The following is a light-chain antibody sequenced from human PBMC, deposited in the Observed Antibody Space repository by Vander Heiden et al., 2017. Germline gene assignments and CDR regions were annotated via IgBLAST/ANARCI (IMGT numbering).Light chain of an antibody. CDR2: GNS. V-gene: IGLV1-44*01. CDR3: AAWDDTLKGV. CDR1: SSNSGSNT. Sequence: QSVLTQPPSESGTPGQRVTISCSGSSSNSGSNTVNWYQQLPGTAPKLLIYGNSQRPSGVPDRFSGSKSGTSASLAISGLQSEDEADYYCAAWDDTLKGVFGGGTKLTVL. J-gene: IGLJ3*02.